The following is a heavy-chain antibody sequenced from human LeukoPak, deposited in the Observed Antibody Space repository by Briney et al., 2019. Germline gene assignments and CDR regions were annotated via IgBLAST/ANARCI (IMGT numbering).Heavy chain of an antibody. Sequence: GGSLRLSCAASAFTFSSYDMTWARQAPGKGLEWVSAIRSSGGSTDYADSVKGRFTISRDNSKNIIYLQMNSLRAEDTAVYYCASKIGYCSSVSCYLDYWGQGTLVTVSS. CDR1: AFTFSSYD. CDR2: IRSSGGST. CDR3: ASKIGYCSSVSCYLDY. J-gene: IGHJ4*02. V-gene: IGHV3-23*01. D-gene: IGHD2-15*01.